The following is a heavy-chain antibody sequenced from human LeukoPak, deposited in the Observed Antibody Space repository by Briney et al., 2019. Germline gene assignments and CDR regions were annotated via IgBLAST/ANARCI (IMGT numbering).Heavy chain of an antibody. Sequence: SETLSLTCAVYGGSFSGYYWSWIRQPPGKGLEWIGEINHSGSTNYNPSLKSRVTISVDTSKNQFSLKLSSVTAADTAVYYCARGLAIEMVTIWDYYYGMDVWGQGTTVTVSS. CDR2: INHSGST. CDR1: GGSFSGYY. D-gene: IGHD5-24*01. J-gene: IGHJ6*02. V-gene: IGHV4-34*01. CDR3: ARGLAIEMVTIWDYYYGMDV.